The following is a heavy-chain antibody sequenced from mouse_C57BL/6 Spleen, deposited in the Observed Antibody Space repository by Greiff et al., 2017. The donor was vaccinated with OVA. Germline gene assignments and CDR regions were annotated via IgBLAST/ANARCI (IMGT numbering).Heavy chain of an antibody. J-gene: IGHJ3*01. CDR2: ISSGSSTI. CDR1: GFTFSDYG. V-gene: IGHV5-17*01. Sequence: EVKLVESGGGLVKPGGSLKLSCAASGFTFSDYGMHWVRQAPEKGLEWVAYISSGSSTIYYADTVKGRFTISRDNAKNTLFLQMTSLRSEDTAMYYGARPYGNYKAWFAYWGQGTLVTVSA. D-gene: IGHD2-1*01. CDR3: ARPYGNYKAWFAY.